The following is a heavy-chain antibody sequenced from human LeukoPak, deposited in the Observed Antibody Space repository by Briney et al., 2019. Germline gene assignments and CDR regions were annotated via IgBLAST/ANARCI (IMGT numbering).Heavy chain of an antibody. CDR3: LIGCSGGSCYEQPDY. CDR1: GYTFTGYY. D-gene: IGHD2-15*01. V-gene: IGHV1-2*06. J-gene: IGHJ4*02. Sequence: ASVKVSCXASGYTFTGYYMHWVRQAPGQGLEWMGRTNPNSGGTNYAQKFQGRVTMTRDTSISTAYMELSRLRSDDTAVYYCLIGCSGGSCYEQPDYWGQGTLVTVSS. CDR2: TNPNSGGT.